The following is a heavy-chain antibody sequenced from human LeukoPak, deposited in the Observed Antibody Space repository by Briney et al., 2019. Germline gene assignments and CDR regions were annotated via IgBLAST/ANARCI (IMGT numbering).Heavy chain of an antibody. V-gene: IGHV1-2*02. D-gene: IGHD2-21*02. J-gene: IGHJ3*02. CDR1: GFPFNGYY. CDR3: ARDGHFCGGDCLDAFDI. Sequence: ASVTVSCKTSGFPFNGYYIHWVRQAPGQGLEWMGWINPNNGVTNYAQKFQSRVTMTRDTPISTTSMELNRLRSDDTAFYYCARDGHFCGGDCLDAFDIWGQGTMVSVSS. CDR2: INPNNGVT.